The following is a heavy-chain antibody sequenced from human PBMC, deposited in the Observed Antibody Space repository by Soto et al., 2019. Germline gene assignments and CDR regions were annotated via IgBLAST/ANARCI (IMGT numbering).Heavy chain of an antibody. Sequence: SETLSLTCTVSGGSISSHYWSWIRQPPGQGLEWIGYVYYSGSTNYNPSLKSRVTISVDTSKSQFSLRLSSVTAADTAVYFCAILDGYDRSIDYWCKGALLSLSS. CDR2: VYYSGST. J-gene: IGHJ4*02. CDR1: GGSISSHY. CDR3: AILDGYDRSIDY. V-gene: IGHV4-59*08. D-gene: IGHD5-12*01.